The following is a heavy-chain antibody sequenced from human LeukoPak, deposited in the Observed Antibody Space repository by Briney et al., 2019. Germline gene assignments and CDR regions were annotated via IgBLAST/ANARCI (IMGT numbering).Heavy chain of an antibody. CDR1: GGSISSYY. Sequence: SETLSLTCTVSGGSISSYYWSWIRQPAGKGLEWIGRIYTSGSTNYNPSLKSRVTMSVETSKNQFSLKLSSVTAADTAVYYCARDPGGHCDGHSCWGSRIDPWGQGTLVTVSS. J-gene: IGHJ5*02. V-gene: IGHV4-4*07. CDR3: ARDPGGHCDGHSCWGSRIDP. D-gene: IGHD2-15*01. CDR2: IYTSGST.